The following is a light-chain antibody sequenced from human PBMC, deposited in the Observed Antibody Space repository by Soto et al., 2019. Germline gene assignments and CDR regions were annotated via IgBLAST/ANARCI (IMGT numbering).Light chain of an antibody. CDR3: QQYNGYSRT. J-gene: IGKJ1*01. V-gene: IGKV1-5*01. CDR1: QSISSW. CDR2: HAS. Sequence: DIQMTQSPSSLSASIGDRVTITCRASQSISSWLAWYQQKPGKAPKLLMYHASTLESGVPSRFSGSGSGTEFTLTISSLQPDDFATYYCQQYNGYSRTFGQGTKVDIK.